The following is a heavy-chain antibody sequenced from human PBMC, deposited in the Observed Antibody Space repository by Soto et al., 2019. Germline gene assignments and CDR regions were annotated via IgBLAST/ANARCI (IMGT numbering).Heavy chain of an antibody. J-gene: IGHJ4*02. CDR1: GGSISSNSYY. V-gene: IGHV4-39*01. CDR3: ARHAAYDSVWGKSDGSDY. D-gene: IGHD3-16*01. Sequence: QLQLQESGPGLVKPSETLSLACTVSGGSISSNSYYWDWIRQPPGKGLEWIGSMYYSGATYHNPSLQSRSTISVDTSKNQFSLHLSSVTAAATAVYYCARHAAYDSVWGKSDGSDYWGQGTLVTVSS. CDR2: MYYSGAT.